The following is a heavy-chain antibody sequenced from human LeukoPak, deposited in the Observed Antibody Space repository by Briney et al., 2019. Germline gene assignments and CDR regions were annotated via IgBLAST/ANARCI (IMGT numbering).Heavy chain of an antibody. V-gene: IGHV4-59*01. J-gene: IGHJ4*02. D-gene: IGHD3-22*01. CDR1: GGSFSDYW. CDR2: IYYSGST. Sequence: PSETLSLTCAVYGGSFSDYWWSWIRQPPGKGLEWIGYIYYSGSTNYNPSLKSRVTISVDTSKNQFSLKLSSVTAADTAVYYCAREIGDYYDSSGYSLWGQGTLVTVSS. CDR3: AREIGDYYDSSGYSL.